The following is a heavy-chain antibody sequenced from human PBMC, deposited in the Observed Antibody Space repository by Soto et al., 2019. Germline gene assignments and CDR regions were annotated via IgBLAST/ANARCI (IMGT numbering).Heavy chain of an antibody. J-gene: IGHJ3*02. Sequence: GGSLRLSCAASGFTFGSYAMSWVRQAPGKGLEWVSAIIGSGGSTYYADSVKGRFTISRDNSKNTLYLQMNSLRAEDTAVYYCAKDLARVVPMDAFDIWVQGTMVTVPS. V-gene: IGHV3-23*01. D-gene: IGHD2-2*01. CDR1: GFTFGSYA. CDR3: AKDLARVVPMDAFDI. CDR2: IIGSGGST.